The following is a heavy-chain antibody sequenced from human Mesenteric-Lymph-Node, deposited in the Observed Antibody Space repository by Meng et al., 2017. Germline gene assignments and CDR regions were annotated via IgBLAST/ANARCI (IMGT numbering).Heavy chain of an antibody. J-gene: IGHJ4*01. CDR3: ASVDTAMVLDY. V-gene: IGHV3-23*01. D-gene: IGHD5-18*01. CDR1: GFIFSSYA. Sequence: GGSLRLSCEASGFIFSSYAMSWVRQAPGKGLEWVSAISGSGGSTYYADSVKGRFTISRDNSKNTLYLQMNSLRAEDTAVYYCASVDTAMVLDYWGHGTLVTVSS. CDR2: ISGSGGST.